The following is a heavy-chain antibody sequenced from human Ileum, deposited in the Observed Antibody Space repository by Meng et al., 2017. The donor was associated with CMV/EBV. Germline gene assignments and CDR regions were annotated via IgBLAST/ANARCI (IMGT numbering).Heavy chain of an antibody. CDR3: ASYGSGTYSIFDY. CDR1: GHTFTGYY. J-gene: IGHJ4*02. CDR2: INPNSGDT. Sequence: QVQVVQSGAEVKNPGASVKVSCKASGHTFTGYYLHWVRQAPGQGLEWIGRINPNSGDTNYAQKFQGRFTMTRDTSNSLAYMELSGLTSDDTAVYYCASYGSGTYSIFDYWGQGTLVTVSS. V-gene: IGHV1-2*06. D-gene: IGHD3-10*01.